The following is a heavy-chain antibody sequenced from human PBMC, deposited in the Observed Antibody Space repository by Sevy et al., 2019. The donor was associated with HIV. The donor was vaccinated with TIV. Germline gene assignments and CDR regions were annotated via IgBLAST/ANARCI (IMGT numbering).Heavy chain of an antibody. V-gene: IGHV3-15*01. J-gene: IGHJ4*02. Sequence: GGSLRLSCAASGFTFSNAWMSWVRQAPGKGLEWVGRIKGKCYDGTIDYAAPVKGRLSISRDDSKNTLYLQMNSLKTEDTAVYYCTTASWSQEDYYNYWGQGTLVTVSS. CDR2: IKGKCYDGTI. CDR1: GFTFSNAW. CDR3: TTASWSQEDYYNY. D-gene: IGHD6-13*01.